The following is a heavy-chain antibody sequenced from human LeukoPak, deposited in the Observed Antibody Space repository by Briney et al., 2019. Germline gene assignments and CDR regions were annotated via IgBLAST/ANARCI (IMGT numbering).Heavy chain of an antibody. D-gene: IGHD3-22*01. CDR1: GGSISSSSYY. CDR3: ARMGDSSGYYYGTLDY. Sequence: SETLSLTCTVSGGSISSSSYYWGWIRQPPGKGLEWIGSIYYSGSTYYNPSLKSRVTISVDRSKNQFSLKLSSVTAADTAVYYCARMGDSSGYYYGTLDYWGQGTLVTVSS. V-gene: IGHV4-39*01. J-gene: IGHJ4*02. CDR2: IYYSGST.